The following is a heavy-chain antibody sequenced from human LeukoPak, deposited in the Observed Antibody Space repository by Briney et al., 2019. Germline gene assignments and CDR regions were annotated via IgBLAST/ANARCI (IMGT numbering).Heavy chain of an antibody. V-gene: IGHV1-2*02. CDR1: GFTFTGYY. J-gene: IGHJ4*02. Sequence: ASVKVSCKTSGFTFTGYYTHWVRQAPGQGLEWMGWINLNSGGTNYAQKFQGRVTMTRDTSISTAYMELSRLTSDDTAVYYCARDRVTTNTPYFDYWGQGTLVTVSS. CDR3: ARDRVTTNTPYFDY. CDR2: INLNSGGT. D-gene: IGHD4-17*01.